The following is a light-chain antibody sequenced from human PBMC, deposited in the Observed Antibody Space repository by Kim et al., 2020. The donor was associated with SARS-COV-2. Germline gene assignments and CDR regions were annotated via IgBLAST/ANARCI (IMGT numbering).Light chain of an antibody. CDR1: SSDVEGYNS. CDR2: AVT. V-gene: IGLV2-11*01. J-gene: IGLJ1*01. CDR3: CSYAGDYNYV. Sequence: QSALTQPRSVSGSPGQSVTISCTGTSSDVEGYNSVSWYQHHPGEATKLMIYAVTQRPSGVPDRFSGSKSGNTASLTISGLQAEDEADYYCCSYAGDYNYVLGSGTKVTVL.